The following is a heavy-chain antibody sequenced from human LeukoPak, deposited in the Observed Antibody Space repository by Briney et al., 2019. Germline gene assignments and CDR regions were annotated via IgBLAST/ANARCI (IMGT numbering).Heavy chain of an antibody. J-gene: IGHJ4*02. CDR1: GFTFTGHY. V-gene: IGHV1-2*02. CDR2: INPYSGDT. Sequence: ASVKVCCKASGFTFTGHYVHWVRQAPGQGLEWMGWINPYSGDTNYAQKCQGRVTMTSDTSISTGYMEMSRLRSDDTAVYYCVRDDDNGDYFDYWGQGTLVTVSS. D-gene: IGHD2-8*01. CDR3: VRDDDNGDYFDY.